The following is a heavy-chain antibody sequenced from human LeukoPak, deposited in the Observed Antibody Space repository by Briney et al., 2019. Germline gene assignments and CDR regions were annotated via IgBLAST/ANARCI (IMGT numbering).Heavy chain of an antibody. CDR3: ARDRFGCSSTSCYDFDY. CDR1: GFTFSSCA. D-gene: IGHD2-2*01. V-gene: IGHV3-64*01. CDR2: ISSNGGST. Sequence: GGSLRLSCAASGFTFSSCAMHWVRQAPGKGLEYVSAISSNGGSTYYANSVKGRFTISRDNSKNTLYLQMGSLRAEDMAVYYCARDRFGCSSTSCYDFDYWGQGTLVTVSS. J-gene: IGHJ4*02.